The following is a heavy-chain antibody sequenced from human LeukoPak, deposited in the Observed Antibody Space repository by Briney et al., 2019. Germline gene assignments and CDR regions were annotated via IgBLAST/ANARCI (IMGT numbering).Heavy chain of an antibody. J-gene: IGHJ4*02. CDR2: ISYSGST. CDR3: ARGSLDFDY. Sequence: SETLSLTCTVSGGSLSSGGYYWSWIRQHPGKGLEWIGYISYSGSTHYNPSRKSRVTISVDTSKNQFSLKLSSVTAADTAVYYCARGSLDFDYWGQGTLVTVSS. CDR1: GGSLSSGGYY. V-gene: IGHV4-31*03.